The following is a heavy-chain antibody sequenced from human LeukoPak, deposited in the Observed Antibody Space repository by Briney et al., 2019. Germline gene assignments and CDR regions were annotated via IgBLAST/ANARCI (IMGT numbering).Heavy chain of an antibody. Sequence: PSETLSLICTVSGGSISSYYRSWIRQPAGKGLEWIGRIYTSGSTNYNPSLQSRVTMSVDTSKNQFSLKLSSVTAADTAVYYCARDGCSSTSCYAYYYYYMDVWGKGTTVTVSS. D-gene: IGHD2-2*01. V-gene: IGHV4-4*07. CDR1: GGSISSYY. CDR3: ARDGCSSTSCYAYYYYYMDV. CDR2: IYTSGST. J-gene: IGHJ6*03.